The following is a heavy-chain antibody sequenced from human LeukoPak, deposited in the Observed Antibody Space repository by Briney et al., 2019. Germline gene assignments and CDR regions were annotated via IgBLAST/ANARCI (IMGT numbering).Heavy chain of an antibody. Sequence: GGSLRLSCAASGFTVSSHYMTWVRQAPGKGLEWVSVIYSDGSTYNADSVKGRFTISRDNSKNTLYLQMNSLRAEDTAVYYCARLPFYWGQGTLVTVS. V-gene: IGHV3-66*02. CDR3: ARLPFY. CDR1: GFTVSSHY. CDR2: IYSDGST. J-gene: IGHJ4*02.